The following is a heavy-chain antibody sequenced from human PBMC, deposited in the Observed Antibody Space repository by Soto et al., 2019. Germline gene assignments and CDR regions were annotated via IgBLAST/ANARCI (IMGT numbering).Heavy chain of an antibody. Sequence: PGGSQRLSCAAAGFMFSSYGMSWVRQAPGKGLQWVATIHPSGGSTHYAESVRGRFTISRDNSRDTLYLQMNSLRAEDTAVYYCAKDPSTGPPDCWGQGALVTVYS. CDR2: IHPSGGST. V-gene: IGHV3-23*01. D-gene: IGHD3-9*01. CDR1: GFMFSSYG. CDR3: AKDPSTGPPDC. J-gene: IGHJ4*02.